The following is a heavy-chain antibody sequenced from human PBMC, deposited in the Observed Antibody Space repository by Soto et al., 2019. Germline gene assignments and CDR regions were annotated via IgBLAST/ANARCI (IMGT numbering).Heavy chain of an antibody. Sequence: LRLSCAASGFTFSSYGMHWVRQAPGKGLEWVAVISYDGSNKYYADSVKGRFTISRDNSKNTLYLQMNSLRAEDTAVYYCAKDVVVGATTGLGDYYYYYGMDVWGQGTTVTSP. J-gene: IGHJ6*02. V-gene: IGHV3-30*18. CDR2: ISYDGSNK. CDR1: GFTFSSYG. D-gene: IGHD1-26*01. CDR3: AKDVVVGATTGLGDYYYYYGMDV.